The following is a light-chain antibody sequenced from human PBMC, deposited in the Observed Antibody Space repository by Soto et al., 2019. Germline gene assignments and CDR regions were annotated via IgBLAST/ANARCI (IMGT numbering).Light chain of an antibody. CDR2: DDI. Sequence: QSVLTQPPSVSAAPGQKVTISCSGTTSNVANNFVSWYQQFPGKAPKPLIYDDIRRPSGIPDRFSASKSGTSATLGITGLQAGDEADYYCGSWDSSLTANVFGNGTKVTVL. J-gene: IGLJ1*01. V-gene: IGLV1-51*01. CDR3: GSWDSSLTANV. CDR1: TSNVANNF.